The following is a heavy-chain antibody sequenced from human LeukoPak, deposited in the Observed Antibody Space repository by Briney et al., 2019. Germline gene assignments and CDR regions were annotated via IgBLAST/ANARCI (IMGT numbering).Heavy chain of an antibody. CDR2: INPNSGGT. CDR1: GYTFTGYY. Sequence: ASVKVSCKASGYTFTGYYMHWVRQAPGQGLEWMGWINPNSGGTNYAQKFQGRVTMTRDTSISTAYMELSRLRSDDTAVYYCARGQQSEYYYGSGSPDAFDIWGQGTMVTVSS. J-gene: IGHJ3*02. V-gene: IGHV1-2*02. CDR3: ARGQQSEYYYGSGSPDAFDI. D-gene: IGHD3-10*01.